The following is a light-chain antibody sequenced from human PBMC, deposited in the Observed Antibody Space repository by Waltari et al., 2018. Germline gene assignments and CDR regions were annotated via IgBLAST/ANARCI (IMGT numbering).Light chain of an antibody. V-gene: IGLV1-44*01. J-gene: IGLJ1*01. Sequence: QSLLTQAPSASGTPGQRVTVSCSGRLSNFGGGGVDWYQPVPGEAPKLLIYSTDARPSGVPDRFSGSKSGTSASLAIRGLRSEDEGDYYCASWDSGLKAYVFGTGTKVTAL. CDR2: STD. CDR3: ASWDSGLKAYV. CDR1: LSNFGGGG.